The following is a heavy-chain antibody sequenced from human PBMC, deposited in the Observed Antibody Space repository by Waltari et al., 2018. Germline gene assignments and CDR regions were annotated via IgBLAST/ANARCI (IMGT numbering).Heavy chain of an antibody. CDR1: GGSISSGGYY. J-gene: IGHJ4*02. Sequence: QVQLQESGPGLVKPSQTLSLTCTVSGGSISSGGYYWSWIRQHPGKGLGWIGYIYHSGGTYYNPSLKSRVTISVDRSKNQFSLKLSSVTAADTAVYYCARGDYDILTGYFPFDYWGQGTLVTVSS. CDR2: IYHSGGT. CDR3: ARGDYDILTGYFPFDY. V-gene: IGHV4-31*03. D-gene: IGHD3-9*01.